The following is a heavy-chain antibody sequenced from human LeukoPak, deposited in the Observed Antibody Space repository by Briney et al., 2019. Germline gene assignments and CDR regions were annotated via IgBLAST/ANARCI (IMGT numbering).Heavy chain of an antibody. D-gene: IGHD1-26*01. V-gene: IGHV3-48*03. CDR3: ARDRVGANTWGYFDY. CDR2: ISSSETTK. Sequence: GGSLRLSCEASGFTFSSYGMTWVRQAPGKGLEWVSYISSSETTKYYADSVKGRFTISRDNAKNSLYLQMDSLRAEDRAVYYCARDRVGANTWGYFDYWGQGTPVTVSS. J-gene: IGHJ4*02. CDR1: GFTFSSYG.